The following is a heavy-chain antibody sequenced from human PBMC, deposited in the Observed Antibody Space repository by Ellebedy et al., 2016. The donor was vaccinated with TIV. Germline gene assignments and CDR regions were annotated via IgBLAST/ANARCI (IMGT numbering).Heavy chain of an antibody. CDR1: DFIFNTYT. D-gene: IGHD6-19*01. CDR2: IASSGSFI. J-gene: IGHJ5*02. V-gene: IGHV3-21*04. Sequence: GESLKISXAASDFIFNTYTMNWVRQAPGKGLEWVSSIASSGSFISYAESVKGQFTISRDNSKHTLYLQMNSLRADDTAVYYCAKDSTVAGTNNWFDPWGQGTLVTVSS. CDR3: AKDSTVAGTNNWFDP.